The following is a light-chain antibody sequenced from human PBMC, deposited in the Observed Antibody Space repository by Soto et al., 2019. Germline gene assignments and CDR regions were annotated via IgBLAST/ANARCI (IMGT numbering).Light chain of an antibody. Sequence: EIVMTQSPATLAVSPGETATLSCRASQIVSTNLAWYQQKPGQTPRLLIYGASTRASGVPARFSGSGSGTEFTLTISSLQSVDFAVYYCQQYDNWPQTFGQGTKVEIK. J-gene: IGKJ1*01. CDR2: GAS. V-gene: IGKV3-15*01. CDR1: QIVSTN. CDR3: QQYDNWPQT.